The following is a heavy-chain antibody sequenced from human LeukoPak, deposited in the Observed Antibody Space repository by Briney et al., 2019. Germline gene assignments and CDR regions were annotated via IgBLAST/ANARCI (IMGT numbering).Heavy chain of an antibody. CDR2: IRYDGSNK. D-gene: IGHD4-17*01. V-gene: IGHV3-30*02. CDR3: AKDRRPVNQQYGAPGY. J-gene: IGHJ4*02. CDR1: GFTFSSYG. Sequence: GGSLRLSCAASGFTFSSYGMHWVRQAPGKGLEWVAFIRYDGSNKYYADSVKGRFTISRDNSKNTLYLQMNSLRAEDTAVYSCAKDRRPVNQQYGAPGYWGQGTLVTVSS.